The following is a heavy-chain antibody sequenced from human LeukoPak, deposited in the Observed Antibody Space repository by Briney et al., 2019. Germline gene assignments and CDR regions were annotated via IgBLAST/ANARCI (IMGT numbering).Heavy chain of an antibody. J-gene: IGHJ4*02. V-gene: IGHV3-33*01. CDR1: GFIFSSYG. Sequence: PGGSLRLSCAASGFIFSSYGMHWVRQAPGKGLEWVAVIWYDGSNKYYADSVKGRFTISRDNSKNTLYLQMNSLRAEDTAVYYCARIAAAGTDFDYWGQGTLVTVSS. D-gene: IGHD6-13*01. CDR2: IWYDGSNK. CDR3: ARIAAAGTDFDY.